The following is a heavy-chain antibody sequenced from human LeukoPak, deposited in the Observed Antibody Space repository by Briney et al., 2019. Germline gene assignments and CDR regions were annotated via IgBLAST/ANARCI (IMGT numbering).Heavy chain of an antibody. CDR2: IIRIFGTA. D-gene: IGHD3-10*01. Sequence: SVKVSCKASGGSFSSYAISWVRQAPGRGLEWMGGIIRIFGTANYAQKFQGRVTITADESTSTAYMELSSLRSEDTAVYYCARLLHGSGSYGNYYYMDLWGKGTTVTVSS. V-gene: IGHV1-69*01. J-gene: IGHJ6*03. CDR1: GGSFSSYA. CDR3: ARLLHGSGSYGNYYYMDL.